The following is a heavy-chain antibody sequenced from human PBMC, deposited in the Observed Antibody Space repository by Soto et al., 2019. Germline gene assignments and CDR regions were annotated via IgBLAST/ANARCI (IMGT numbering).Heavy chain of an antibody. D-gene: IGHD3-10*01. CDR2: VSGSGGST. CDR1: GFIFSRYT. J-gene: IGHJ4*02. V-gene: IGHV3-23*01. CDR3: ACLAWFGDPVPPFDC. Sequence: GGSLRLSCAASGFIFSRYTMSWVRQPPGKGLEWVSGVSGSGGSTHHADSVKGRFTVSRDNSKNTVYLQMTSLRGEDTAVYYCACLAWFGDPVPPFDCWGQGTVVTVSS.